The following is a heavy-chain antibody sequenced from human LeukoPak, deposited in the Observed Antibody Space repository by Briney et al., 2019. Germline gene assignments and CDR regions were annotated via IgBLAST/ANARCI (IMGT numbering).Heavy chain of an antibody. V-gene: IGHV4-4*07. Sequence: SETLSLTCTVSGGSISSYYWSWIRQPAGKGLEWIGRIYTSGSANYNPSLKSRVTMSVDTSKNQFSLKLSSVTAADTAVYYCARARPCGGDCYPRYYFDYWGQGTLVTVSS. CDR2: IYTSGSA. CDR1: GGSISSYY. CDR3: ARARPCGGDCYPRYYFDY. D-gene: IGHD2-21*02. J-gene: IGHJ4*02.